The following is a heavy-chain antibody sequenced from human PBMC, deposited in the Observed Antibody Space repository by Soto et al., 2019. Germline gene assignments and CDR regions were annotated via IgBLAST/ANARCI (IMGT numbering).Heavy chain of an antibody. CDR2: IYYSGST. CDR3: ARDRGRFGDV. J-gene: IGHJ6*02. V-gene: IGHV4-31*03. CDR1: SGSISSGGYY. D-gene: IGHD3-10*01. Sequence: TLSLTCTVSSGSISSGGYYWSWIRQHPGKGLEWIGYIYYSGSTYYNPSLKSRVTISVDTSKNQFSLKLSSVTAADTAVYYCARDRGRFGDVWGQGTTVTVSS.